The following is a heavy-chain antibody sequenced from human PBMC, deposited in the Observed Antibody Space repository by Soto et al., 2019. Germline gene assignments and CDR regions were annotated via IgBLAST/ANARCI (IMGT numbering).Heavy chain of an antibody. CDR2: IIPVLGVG. CDR3: AREAGYTYGYVFDY. V-gene: IGHV1-69*01. D-gene: IGHD5-18*01. CDR1: GGTFGNHA. Sequence: QVQLVQSGAEVKKPGSSVRVSCKASGGTFGNHAISWVRQAPGQGLEWLGGIIPVLGVGDNAQNFQGRVTITADASTSTAYLELSSLRSEDTALYYCAREAGYTYGYVFDYWGQGTLVTVS. J-gene: IGHJ4*02.